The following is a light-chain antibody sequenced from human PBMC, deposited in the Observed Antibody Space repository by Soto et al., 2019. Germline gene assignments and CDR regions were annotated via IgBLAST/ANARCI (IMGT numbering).Light chain of an antibody. CDR1: SSDVSDYNF. CDR3: CSYTGTYTVV. J-gene: IGLJ3*02. Sequence: QSVLTQPRSVSGSPGQSVTISCTGASSDVSDYNFASWYQQYAGKAPKVIIYGVVKRSSGVPDRFSGSKSGNTASLTISGLQTEDEAEYFCCSYTGTYTVVFGGGTKLTVL. CDR2: GVV. V-gene: IGLV2-11*01.